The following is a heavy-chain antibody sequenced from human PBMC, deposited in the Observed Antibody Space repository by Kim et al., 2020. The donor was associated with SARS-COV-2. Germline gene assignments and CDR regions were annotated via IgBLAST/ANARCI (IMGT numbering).Heavy chain of an antibody. J-gene: IGHJ6*03. CDR2: IYYSGST. Sequence: SETLSLTCTVSGGSISSSSYYWGWIRQPPGKGLEWIGSIYYSGSTYYNPSLKSRVTISVDTSKNQFSLKLSSVTAADTAVYYCARTVSDYNYYYYMDVWGKGTKVTV. D-gene: IGHD4-4*01. V-gene: IGHV4-39*01. CDR3: ARTVSDYNYYYYMDV. CDR1: GGSISSSSYY.